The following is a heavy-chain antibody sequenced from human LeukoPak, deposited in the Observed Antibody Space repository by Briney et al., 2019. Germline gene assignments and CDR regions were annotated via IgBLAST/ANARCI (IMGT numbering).Heavy chain of an antibody. CDR2: IYSGGST. Sequence: GGSLRLSCAASGFTVSSNYMSWVRQAPGKGLEWVSVIYSGGSTYYADSVKGRFTISRDNSKNTLYLQMNSLRAEDTAVYYCARDQGDPFSRDAFDIWGQGTMVTVSS. D-gene: IGHD3-10*01. CDR1: GFTVSSNY. CDR3: ARDQGDPFSRDAFDI. V-gene: IGHV3-53*01. J-gene: IGHJ3*02.